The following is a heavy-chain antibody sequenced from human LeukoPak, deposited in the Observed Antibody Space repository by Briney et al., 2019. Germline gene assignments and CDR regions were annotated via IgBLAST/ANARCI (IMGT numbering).Heavy chain of an antibody. CDR1: RFTFSECY. J-gene: IGHJ4*02. D-gene: IGHD3-3*01. Sequence: PGGSLRLSCAASRFTFSECYMSWMRQAPGRGLEWVAYTTSDGVYTKYADSVKGRFTISRDNAKNTLYLQMNSLRVEDTAIYYCAKGEIFGVAPNDYWGQGTLVSVSS. CDR3: AKGEIFGVAPNDY. CDR2: TTSDGVYT. V-gene: IGHV3-11*06.